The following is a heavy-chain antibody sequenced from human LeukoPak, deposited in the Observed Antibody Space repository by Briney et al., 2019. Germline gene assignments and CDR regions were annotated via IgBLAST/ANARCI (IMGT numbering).Heavy chain of an antibody. CDR2: ISYDGSDK. V-gene: IGHV3-30*18. CDR3: AKDYYYDSSGYSYYFDY. J-gene: IGHJ4*02. CDR1: GFTFSSYG. Sequence: GGSLRLSCAASGFTFSSYGMHWVRQAPGKGLEWVAVISYDGSDKYYADSVKGRFTISRDNSKNTLYLQMNSLRAEDTAVYYCAKDYYYDSSGYSYYFDYWGQGTLVTVSS. D-gene: IGHD3-22*01.